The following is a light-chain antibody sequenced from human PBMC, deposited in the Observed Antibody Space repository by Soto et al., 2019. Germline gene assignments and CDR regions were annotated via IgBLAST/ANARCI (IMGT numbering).Light chain of an antibody. CDR3: QHYGSSPPYT. Sequence: EIVLTQSPGTLSLSPGERATLSCRASQSVNTRYSAWYQKKPGQAPRLLIYATSSRATGIPDRFSGSGSGTDFTLTISRLEPEDSAVYYCQHYGSSPPYTFGQGTKLKIK. V-gene: IGKV3-20*01. CDR2: ATS. J-gene: IGKJ2*01. CDR1: QSVNTRY.